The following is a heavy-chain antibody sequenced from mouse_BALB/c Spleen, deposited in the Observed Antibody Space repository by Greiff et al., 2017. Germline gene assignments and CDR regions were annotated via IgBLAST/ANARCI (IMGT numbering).Heavy chain of an antibody. J-gene: IGHJ3*01. Sequence: EVMLVESGGGLVKPGGSLKLSCAASGFTFSSYAMSWVRQTPEKRLEWVASISSGGSTYYPDSVKGRFTISRDNAKNTLYLQMSSLRSEDTAMYYCARRGDYYGSSYGGFAYWGQGTLVTVSA. CDR1: GFTFSSYA. CDR2: ISSGGST. D-gene: IGHD1-1*01. CDR3: ARRGDYYGSSYGGFAY. V-gene: IGHV5-6-5*01.